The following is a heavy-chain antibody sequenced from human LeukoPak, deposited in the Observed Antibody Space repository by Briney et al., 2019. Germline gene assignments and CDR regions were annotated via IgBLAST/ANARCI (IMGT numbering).Heavy chain of an antibody. D-gene: IGHD3-22*01. J-gene: IGHJ3*02. CDR3: ARGRNYYDTSDFYEGDGFDI. V-gene: IGHV1-2*02. CDR2: INPNSGGT. Sequence: ASVKVSCKASGYTFTGYYMHWVRQAPGQGLEWMGCINPNSGGTNYAQKFQGRVTMTRDTSSTAAYMELSRQRSDDTAVYYCARGRNYYDTSDFYEGDGFDIWDQGTMVTVSS. CDR1: GYTFTGYY.